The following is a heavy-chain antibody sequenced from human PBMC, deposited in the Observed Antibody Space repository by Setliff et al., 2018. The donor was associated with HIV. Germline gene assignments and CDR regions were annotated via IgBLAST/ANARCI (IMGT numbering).Heavy chain of an antibody. CDR1: SYSIRTDHY. V-gene: IGHV4-38-2*01. D-gene: IGHD2-21*01. Sequence: SETLSLTCAVSSYSIRTDHYWGWIRQSPGKRLEWIGSVSQSGSTYYNPSLKSRITISVDRSKNLFSLKLISVTAADQGVYYCARVPVAGANWFDPWGLGTLVTVSS. CDR2: VSQSGST. CDR3: ARVPVAGANWFDP. J-gene: IGHJ5*02.